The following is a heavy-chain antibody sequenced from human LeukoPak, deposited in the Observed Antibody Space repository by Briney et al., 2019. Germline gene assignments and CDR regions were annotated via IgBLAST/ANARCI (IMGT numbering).Heavy chain of an antibody. CDR2: IWVDGSNK. CDR3: AKVGSYGPYYFDN. D-gene: IGHD1-26*01. Sequence: SGGSLRLSCAASGFTFSSYGMHWVRQAPGKGLEWVAVIWVDGSNKYYADSVRGRFTISRDNSKNTLYLQMNSLRAEDTAVYYCAKVGSYGPYYFDNWGQGTLVTVSS. V-gene: IGHV3-33*06. CDR1: GFTFSSYG. J-gene: IGHJ4*02.